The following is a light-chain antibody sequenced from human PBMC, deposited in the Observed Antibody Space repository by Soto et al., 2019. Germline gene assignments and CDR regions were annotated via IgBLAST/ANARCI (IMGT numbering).Light chain of an antibody. Sequence: EIVLTQSPGTLSLSPWEIATLSCRASQSVSSSYLAWYQQKPGQAPRLLIYGASSRATGIPDRFSGSGSGTDFTLTTSSLQSEDFAVYYCQQYNNWPPTFGQGTKVDIK. CDR2: GAS. V-gene: IGKV3-20*01. CDR1: QSVSSSY. J-gene: IGKJ1*01. CDR3: QQYNNWPPT.